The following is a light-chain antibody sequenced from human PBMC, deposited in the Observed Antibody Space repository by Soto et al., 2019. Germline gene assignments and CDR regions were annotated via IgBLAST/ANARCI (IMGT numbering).Light chain of an antibody. V-gene: IGLV2-14*01. CDR1: SSDVGGYNY. J-gene: IGLJ3*02. Sequence: QSALTQPASVSGSPGQSITISCTGTSSDVGGYNYVSWYHQHPGKAPKFMIYEVTTRPSGVSNRFSGSKSGNTAFLPISGLQAEDEADYYCRSYPSSSTLVFGGGTQLTVL. CDR2: EVT. CDR3: RSYPSSSTLV.